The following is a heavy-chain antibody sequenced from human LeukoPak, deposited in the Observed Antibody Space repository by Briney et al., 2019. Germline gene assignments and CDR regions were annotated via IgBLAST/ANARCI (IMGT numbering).Heavy chain of an antibody. CDR3: ARVLTYCSGGSCYYYYFDY. V-gene: IGHV4-59*01. CDR1: GVSISGSY. Sequence: SETLSLTCTVSGVSISGSYWSWIRQLPGKGLEWIGYIYYSGSTNYNPSLKSRVTISVDTSKNQFSLKLSSVTAADTAVYYCARVLTYCSGGSCYYYYFDYWGQGTLVTVSS. J-gene: IGHJ4*02. CDR2: IYYSGST. D-gene: IGHD2-15*01.